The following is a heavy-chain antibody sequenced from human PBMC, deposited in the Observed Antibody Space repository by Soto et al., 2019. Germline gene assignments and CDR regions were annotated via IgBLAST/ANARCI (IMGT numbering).Heavy chain of an antibody. V-gene: IGHV4-31*03. CDR1: GGSVSSNIYY. J-gene: IGHJ4*02. CDR2: IYYSRST. CDR3: ARGYDYDSGGYLFDY. Sequence: SETLSLTCSVSGGSVSSNIYYWTWIRQHPGKGPEWIGHIYYSRSTYYNPSLKSRVTISLDMSKNQFSLKLTSVSAADTAVYYCARGYDYDSGGYLFDYWGQGTLVTVSS. D-gene: IGHD3-22*01.